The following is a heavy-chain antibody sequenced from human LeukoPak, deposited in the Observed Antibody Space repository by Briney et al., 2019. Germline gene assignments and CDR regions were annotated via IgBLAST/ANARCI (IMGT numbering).Heavy chain of an antibody. CDR3: ANEVRPNDY. CDR1: RFTFSSYA. CDR2: ISGSGGST. V-gene: IGHV3-23*01. D-gene: IGHD1-1*01. J-gene: IGHJ4*02. Sequence: GGSLRLSCAASRFTFSSYAMSWVRQAPGKGLEWVSGISGSGGSTYYADSVKGRFTISRDNSKNTLYLQMNGLRVEDTALCYCANEVRPNDYWGQGTLVTVSS.